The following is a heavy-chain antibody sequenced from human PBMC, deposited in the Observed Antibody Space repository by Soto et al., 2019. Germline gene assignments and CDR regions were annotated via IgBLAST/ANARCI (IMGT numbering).Heavy chain of an antibody. D-gene: IGHD5-18*01. CDR3: AHSIGYPPRHWYFDL. CDR1: GFSLSTSGVG. CDR2: IYWDDDK. V-gene: IGHV2-5*02. Sequence: QITLKESGPTLVKPTQTLTLTCTFSGFSLSTSGVGVGWIRQPPGKALEWLALIYWDDDKRYSPSLKSRLTIXXDXSXXQVVLTMTNMDPVDTATYYCAHSIGYPPRHWYFDLWGRGTLVTVSS. J-gene: IGHJ2*01.